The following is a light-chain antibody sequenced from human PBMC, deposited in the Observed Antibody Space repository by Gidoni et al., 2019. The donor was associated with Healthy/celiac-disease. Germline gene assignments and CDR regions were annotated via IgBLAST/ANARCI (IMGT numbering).Light chain of an antibody. Sequence: ELVMTQSPATLSVSPGERATLSCMASQSVSSNLAWYQQKPGQAHRLLIYGAYTRATGIPARFRGSGSGTEFTLTISSLQSEDFAVYYCQQYNNWPPWTFGQGTKVEIK. J-gene: IGKJ1*01. V-gene: IGKV3-15*01. CDR2: GAY. CDR1: QSVSSN. CDR3: QQYNNWPPWT.